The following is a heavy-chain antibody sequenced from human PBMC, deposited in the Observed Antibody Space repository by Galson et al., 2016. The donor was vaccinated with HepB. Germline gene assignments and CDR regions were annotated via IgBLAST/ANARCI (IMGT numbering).Heavy chain of an antibody. J-gene: IGHJ4*01. CDR1: GGSISSSEW. Sequence: ETLSLTCADSGGSISSSEWWSWVRQPPGKGLEWIGEMYQSGSSDYNPSLKSRATISVDKSKNHFSLKVTAVTAADTAVYYCVRSADFWRLGYWGHGTLVTVSS. V-gene: IGHV4-4*02. D-gene: IGHD3-3*01. CDR3: VRSADFWRLGY. CDR2: MYQSGSS.